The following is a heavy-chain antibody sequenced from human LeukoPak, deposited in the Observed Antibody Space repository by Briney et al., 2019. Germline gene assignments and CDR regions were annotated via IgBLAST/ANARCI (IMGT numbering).Heavy chain of an antibody. J-gene: IGHJ5*01. D-gene: IGHD6-13*01. Sequence: SETLSLTCAVYGGSFSGYYWSWIRQPPGKGLEWIGEINHSGSTNYNPSLKSRVTISVDTSKNQFSLKLSSVTAADTAVYYCARIAAAGSPWFDPWGQGTLVTGSS. CDR2: INHSGST. CDR3: ARIAAAGSPWFDP. V-gene: IGHV4-34*01. CDR1: GGSFSGYY.